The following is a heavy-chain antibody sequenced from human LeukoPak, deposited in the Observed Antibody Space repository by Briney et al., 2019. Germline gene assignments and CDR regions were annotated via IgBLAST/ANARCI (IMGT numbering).Heavy chain of an antibody. CDR1: VYTFTGYY. Sequence: GASVNVSCKASVYTFTGYYMHWVRQAPGQGPEWMGWINPNSGGTNYAQKFQGRVTMTRDTSISTAYMELSRLRSDDTAVYYCARTVVVVAANDYWGQGTLVTVSS. CDR3: ARTVVVVAANDY. J-gene: IGHJ4*02. CDR2: INPNSGGT. D-gene: IGHD2-15*01. V-gene: IGHV1-2*02.